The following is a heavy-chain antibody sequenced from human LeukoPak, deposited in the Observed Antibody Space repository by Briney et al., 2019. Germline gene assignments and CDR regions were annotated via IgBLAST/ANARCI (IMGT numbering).Heavy chain of an antibody. CDR1: GFTFINYG. V-gene: IGHV3-33*06. Sequence: GGSLRLSCEASGFTFINYGMHWVRRAPGKGLEWVAVVWYDGSNKYYADSVKGRFTISRDNSKNTLYLQMNSLRAEDTAVYYCAKDRDTAVEIEYWGQGTLVTVSS. D-gene: IGHD5-18*01. CDR3: AKDRDTAVEIEY. CDR2: VWYDGSNK. J-gene: IGHJ4*02.